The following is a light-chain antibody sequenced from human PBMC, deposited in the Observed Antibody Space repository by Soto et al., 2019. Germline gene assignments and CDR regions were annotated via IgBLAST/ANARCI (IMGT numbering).Light chain of an antibody. CDR1: QSISTY. Sequence: DIQMTQSPSTLSASVGDRVTITCRASQSISTYLAWYQQKPGKAPKLLIYKASSLESGVPSRFIGSGSGTEFTLTISSLQPDDFATYYCQQYNSYSPFGGGTKVEIK. J-gene: IGKJ4*02. CDR2: KAS. V-gene: IGKV1-5*03. CDR3: QQYNSYSP.